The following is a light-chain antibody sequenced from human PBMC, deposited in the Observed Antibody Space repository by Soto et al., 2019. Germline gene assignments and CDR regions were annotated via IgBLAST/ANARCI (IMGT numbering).Light chain of an antibody. CDR2: AAS. V-gene: IGKV1-39*01. J-gene: IGKJ3*01. CDR3: QQSYSAPFP. CDR1: QTISTY. Sequence: DIQMTQSPSSLSASVGDRVTITCRASQTISTYLNWYQQKPGKAPKLLIYAASSLQSGVPSRFSGSASVTDFTLTISSLQPEDFATYYCQQSYSAPFPFGPGTKVDIK.